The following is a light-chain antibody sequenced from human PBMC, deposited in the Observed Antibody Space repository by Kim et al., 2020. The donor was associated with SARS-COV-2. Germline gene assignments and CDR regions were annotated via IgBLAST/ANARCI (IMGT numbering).Light chain of an antibody. CDR2: WAS. CDR1: QSVLYSSNNQNF. V-gene: IGKV4-1*01. Sequence: SATINCKSSQSVLYSSNNQNFLAWYQQKPGQPPKLLIYWASTREYGVPDRFSGSGSGTDFTLTISSLQAEDVAVYYCQHYYSTPYTFGQGTKLEI. CDR3: QHYYSTPYT. J-gene: IGKJ2*01.